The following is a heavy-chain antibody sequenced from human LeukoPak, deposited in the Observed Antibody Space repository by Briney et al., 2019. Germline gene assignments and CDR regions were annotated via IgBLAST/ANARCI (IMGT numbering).Heavy chain of an antibody. Sequence: SETLSLTCSVSGGSISSYYWSWIRQPAGKGLEWIGRVHRSGDTNYNPSLKNLLTMSVETSKNQISLRLRSVSAADTAVYYCARDDFEYSVHYGMDVWGQGTTVTVSS. J-gene: IGHJ6*02. CDR1: GGSISSYY. CDR3: ARDDFEYSVHYGMDV. CDR2: VHRSGDT. V-gene: IGHV4-4*07. D-gene: IGHD3-9*01.